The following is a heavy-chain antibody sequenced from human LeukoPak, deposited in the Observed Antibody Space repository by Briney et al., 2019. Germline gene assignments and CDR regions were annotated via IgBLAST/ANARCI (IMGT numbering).Heavy chain of an antibody. D-gene: IGHD6-19*01. J-gene: IGHJ4*02. CDR1: GGSISSCY. CDR3: ARVGYTSGWTETYFDS. Sequence: SETLSLTCTVSGGSISSCYWSWIRQSPGKGLEWIGYIYSSGSTNYNPSLKSRVTVSIDTSKNQFSLRLSSVTAADTAVYYCARVGYTSGWTETYFDSWGQGTLVTVSS. V-gene: IGHV4-59*01. CDR2: IYSSGST.